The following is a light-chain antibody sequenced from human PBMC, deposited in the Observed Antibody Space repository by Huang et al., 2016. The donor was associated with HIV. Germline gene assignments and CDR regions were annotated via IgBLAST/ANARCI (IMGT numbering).Light chain of an antibody. CDR1: QGIRDD. V-gene: IGKV1-6*01. J-gene: IGKJ2*03. CDR3: LQYYSDPHS. CDR2: AAT. Sequence: AIHMTQSPSSLSVSLGDRITITCRASQGIRDDLGWYPQKPGKPPKLLISAATTLLNGVPSRFPGSGSGTEFSLTIGSLQPDDFATYYCLQYYSDPHSFGQGTKLEIK.